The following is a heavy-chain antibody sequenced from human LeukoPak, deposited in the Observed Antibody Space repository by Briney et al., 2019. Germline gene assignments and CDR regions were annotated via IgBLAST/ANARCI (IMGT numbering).Heavy chain of an antibody. CDR1: GGSISSYY. CDR3: ARDGVTAFDI. V-gene: IGHV4-34*01. D-gene: IGHD4-23*01. CDR2: INHSGST. Sequence: PSETLSLTCTVSGGSISSYYWSWIRQPPGKGLEWIGEINHSGSTNYNPSLKSRVTISVDTSKNQFSLKLSSVTAADTAVYYCARDGVTAFDIWGQGTMVTVSS. J-gene: IGHJ3*02.